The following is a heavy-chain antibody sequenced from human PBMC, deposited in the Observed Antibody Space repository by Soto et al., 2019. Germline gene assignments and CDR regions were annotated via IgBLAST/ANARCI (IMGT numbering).Heavy chain of an antibody. D-gene: IGHD7-27*01. J-gene: IGHJ5*02. Sequence: QVQLQESGPGLVKPSQTLSLTCTVSGGSISSGGYYWSWIRQHPGKGLDWIGYIYYSGSTYYNPSLKSRVTISVDTSKNQFSLKLSSVTAADTAVYYCAREAPGGELGYGLAPWGQGTLVTVSS. CDR1: GGSISSGGYY. CDR2: IYYSGST. V-gene: IGHV4-31*03. CDR3: AREAPGGELGYGLAP.